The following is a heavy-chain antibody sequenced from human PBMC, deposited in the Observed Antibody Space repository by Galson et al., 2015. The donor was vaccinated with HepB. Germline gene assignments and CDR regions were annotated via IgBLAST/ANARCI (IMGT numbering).Heavy chain of an antibody. CDR2: ISNGGGGAT. Sequence: SLRLSCAASGFTFSGYAMNWVRRAPGRGLEWVSGISNGGGGATYYADSVKGRFTISRDNSKDTLYLQMNSLTSEDTAVYYCARDPTVGFPDYFDYWGQGTLVTVSS. V-gene: IGHV3-23*01. CDR3: ARDPTVGFPDYFDY. D-gene: IGHD1-26*01. J-gene: IGHJ4*02. CDR1: GFTFSGYA.